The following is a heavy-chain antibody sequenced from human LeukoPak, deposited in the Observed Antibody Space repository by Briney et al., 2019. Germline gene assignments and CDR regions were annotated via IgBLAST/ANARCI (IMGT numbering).Heavy chain of an antibody. Sequence: SETLSLTCAVYGGSFSGYYWSWIRQPPGKGLEWIGEINHSGSTNYNPSLKSRVTISVDTSKNQFSLKLSSVTAADTGVYYCARASFGAAPFDYWGQGTLVTVSS. D-gene: IGHD6-13*01. V-gene: IGHV4-34*01. J-gene: IGHJ4*02. CDR1: GGSFSGYY. CDR2: INHSGST. CDR3: ARASFGAAPFDY.